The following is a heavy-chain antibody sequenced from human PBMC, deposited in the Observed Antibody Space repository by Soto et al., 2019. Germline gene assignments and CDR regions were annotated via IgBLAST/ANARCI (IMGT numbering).Heavy chain of an antibody. CDR1: GFSFSVYG. CDR2: IWYDASKQ. J-gene: IGHJ4*02. D-gene: IGHD2-15*01. CDR3: AAWAEGATEVH. Sequence: LRLSCETSGFSFSVYGMHWVRQAPGKGLEWVAVIWYDASKQFYAASVEGRFTISRDNSKAILYLQMNSLRAEDTAVYYCAAWAEGATEVHWGQGTLVTAPQ. V-gene: IGHV3-33*01.